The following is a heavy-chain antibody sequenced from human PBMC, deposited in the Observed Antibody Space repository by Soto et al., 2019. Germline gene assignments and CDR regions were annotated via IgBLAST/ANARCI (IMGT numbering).Heavy chain of an antibody. D-gene: IGHD4-17*01. CDR1: GGSISSSSYY. Sequence: QLQLQESGPGLVKPSETLSLTCTVSGGSISSSSYYWGWIRQPPGTGLEWIGSIYYSGSTYYNPSLKRRVTISVDTSKNQFSLKLSFVTAADTAVYYCARLVYGDYTRWYFDYWGQGTLVTVSS. V-gene: IGHV4-39*01. J-gene: IGHJ4*02. CDR2: IYYSGST. CDR3: ARLVYGDYTRWYFDY.